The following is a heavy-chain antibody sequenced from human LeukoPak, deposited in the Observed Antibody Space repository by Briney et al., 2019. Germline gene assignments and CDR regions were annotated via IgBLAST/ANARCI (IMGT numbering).Heavy chain of an antibody. J-gene: IGHJ6*03. D-gene: IGHD4-11*01. CDR3: ASGYSDYADYYNYYMDV. CDR2: INPDSGGT. V-gene: IGHV1-2*02. CDR1: GYSFTGYY. Sequence: ASVNVSCKASGYSFTGYYMHWVRQAPGQGLEWMGWINPDSGGTNYAQKFQGRVTMTRDTSITTAYMELSRLTSDDTAVYYCASGYSDYADYYNYYMDVWGKGTTVTVSS.